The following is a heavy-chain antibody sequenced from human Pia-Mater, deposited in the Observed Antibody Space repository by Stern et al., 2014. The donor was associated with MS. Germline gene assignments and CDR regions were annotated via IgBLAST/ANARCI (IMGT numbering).Heavy chain of an antibody. D-gene: IGHD1-7*01. J-gene: IGHJ4*02. CDR1: GFTLSSYW. CDR2: IKQDGSDK. CDR3: ARIAPANWNYDY. Sequence: VQLLESGGGLVHPGGSLRLSCASSGFTLSSYWMSWVRQVPGKGLEWVANIKQDGSDKYYVDSVKGRFTISRDNAKNSLYLQMNSLRAEDTAVYYCARIAPANWNYDYWGQGTLVTVSS. V-gene: IGHV3-7*01.